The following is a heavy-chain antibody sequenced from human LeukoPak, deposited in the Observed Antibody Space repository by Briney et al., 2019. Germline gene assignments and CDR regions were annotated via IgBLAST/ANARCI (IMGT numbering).Heavy chain of an antibody. CDR2: INTDGSST. CDR1: GFTFSSYW. D-gene: IGHD2-2*01. J-gene: IGHJ1*01. Sequence: GGSLRLSCAAPGFTFSSYWMHWVRQAPGKGLVWVSRINTDGSSTSYADSVKGRFTISRDNAKNTAYLQMNSLRAEDTAVYYCARGGSVSCHHWGQGTLVTVSS. V-gene: IGHV3-74*01. CDR3: ARGGSVSCHH.